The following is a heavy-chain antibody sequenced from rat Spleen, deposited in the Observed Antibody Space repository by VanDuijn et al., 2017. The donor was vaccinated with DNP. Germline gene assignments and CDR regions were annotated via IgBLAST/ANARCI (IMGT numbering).Heavy chain of an antibody. CDR1: GYSITSNY. J-gene: IGHJ4*01. D-gene: IGHD4-3*01. Sequence: VQLQESGPGLVKPSQSLSLTCSVTGYSITSNYWGWIRKFPGNKMEWIGHISYSGTTTYKPSLKSRISITRDTSRNQFFLQLNSVTPEDTATYYCARGDNSGHYAMDVWGQGTSVTVSS. V-gene: IGHV3-1*01. CDR2: ISYSGTT. CDR3: ARGDNSGHYAMDV.